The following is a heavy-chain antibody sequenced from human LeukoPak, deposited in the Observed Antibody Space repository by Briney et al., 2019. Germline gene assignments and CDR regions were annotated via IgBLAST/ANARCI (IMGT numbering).Heavy chain of an antibody. J-gene: IGHJ4*02. Sequence: PGGSLRLSCAASGFTFSSYSMNWVRQAPGKGLEWVSSISSSSSYIYYADPVKGRFTISRDNAKNSLYLQMNSLRAEDTAVYYCATRSVLRYHDYWGQGTLVTVSS. CDR3: ATRSVLRYHDY. D-gene: IGHD3-9*01. CDR2: ISSSSSYI. CDR1: GFTFSSYS. V-gene: IGHV3-21*01.